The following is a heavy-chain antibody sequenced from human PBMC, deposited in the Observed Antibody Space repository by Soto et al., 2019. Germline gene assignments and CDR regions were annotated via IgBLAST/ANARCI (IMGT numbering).Heavy chain of an antibody. CDR2: VNPNNGYT. J-gene: IGHJ4*02. D-gene: IGHD3-10*01. V-gene: IGHV1-8*01. CDR1: GYTFSNYD. CDR3: AKVSRKGSAIDFDY. Sequence: QVQLVQSGAELKKPGASVKVSCKASGYTFSNYDMNWVRQATGQGPEWIGWVNPNNGYTGYAQKFQGRVTLTTDTSTTTAYMELTSLRSEDTAIYYCAKVSRKGSAIDFDYWGPGTLITVSS.